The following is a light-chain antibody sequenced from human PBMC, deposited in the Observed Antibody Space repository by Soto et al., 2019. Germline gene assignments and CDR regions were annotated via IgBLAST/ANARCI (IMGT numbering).Light chain of an antibody. V-gene: IGKV3-20*01. CDR1: QSIGSN. J-gene: IGKJ4*01. Sequence: EVLMTQSQGTLSVSPGERVTVSCRASQSIGSNLAWYQQKPGQAPRLLIYGASSRATGIPDRFSGSGSGTDFTLSISGLEPEDSAVYYCQQYGNSLTFGGGTKVEIK. CDR3: QQYGNSLT. CDR2: GAS.